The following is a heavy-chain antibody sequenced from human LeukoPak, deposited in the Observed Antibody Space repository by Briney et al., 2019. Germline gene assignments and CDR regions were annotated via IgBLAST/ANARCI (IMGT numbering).Heavy chain of an antibody. J-gene: IGHJ6*04. CDR2: IGGSGDET. V-gene: IGHV3-23*01. D-gene: IGHD3-10*02. CDR1: GFTFSSFA. Sequence: GGSLRLSCAASGFTFSSFAMNWVRQAPGKGLQWVSSIGGSGDETYYADSVKGRFTISRDNSKNTLYLQMNSLRAEDTAVYYCAELGITMIGGVWGKGTTVTISS. CDR3: AELGITMIGGV.